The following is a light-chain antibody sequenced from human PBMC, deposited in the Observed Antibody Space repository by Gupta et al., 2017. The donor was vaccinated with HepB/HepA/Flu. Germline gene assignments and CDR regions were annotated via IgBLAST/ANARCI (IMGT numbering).Light chain of an antibody. CDR2: GAS. Sequence: EIVMTQSPATLSVSPGERATLPCRASQSVSSNLDWYQQKPGQGPRLLIYGASTRATGIPARFSDSGYGTEFTLTISSRQSEDFAVYSCQQDNNWPPWTFGQGTKVEIK. CDR1: QSVSSN. CDR3: QQDNNWPPWT. J-gene: IGKJ1*01. V-gene: IGKV3-15*01.